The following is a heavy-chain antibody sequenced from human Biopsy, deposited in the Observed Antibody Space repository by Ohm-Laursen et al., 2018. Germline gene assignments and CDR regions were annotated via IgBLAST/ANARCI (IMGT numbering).Heavy chain of an antibody. J-gene: IGHJ4*02. V-gene: IGHV3-33*01. CDR1: GFMFSSYG. D-gene: IGHD2-2*01. CDR3: ARDGIVVVPAAFHLDN. CDR2: IYYGGLNK. Sequence: SLRLSCSAPGFMFSSYGMHWVRQAPGKGLEWVAVIYYGGLNKEYADSVKGRFTISRDNSKNTLFLRMNSLRAEDTAVYYCARDGIVVVPAAFHLDNWGPGTLVTVSS.